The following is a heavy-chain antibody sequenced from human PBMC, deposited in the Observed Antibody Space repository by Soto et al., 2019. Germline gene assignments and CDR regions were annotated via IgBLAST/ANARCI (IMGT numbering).Heavy chain of an antibody. V-gene: IGHV4-39*01. Sequence: SETLSLTCTVSGGSISSSSYYWGWIRQPPGKGLEWIGSIYYSGSTYYNPSLKSRVTISVDTSKNQFSLKLSSVTAADTAVYYCAVSFGVELGYWGQGTLVTVSS. CDR1: GGSISSSSYY. CDR3: AVSFGVELGY. D-gene: IGHD3-10*01. J-gene: IGHJ4*02. CDR2: IYYSGST.